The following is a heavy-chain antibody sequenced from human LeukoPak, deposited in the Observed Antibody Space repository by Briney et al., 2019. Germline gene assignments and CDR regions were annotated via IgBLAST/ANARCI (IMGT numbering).Heavy chain of an antibody. D-gene: IGHD3-22*01. CDR3: ARAVVFYYDGSGYSTRFDY. J-gene: IGHJ4*02. Sequence: SETLSLTCTVSGGSTSSYYWSWIRQPPGKGLEWIGYIYYSGSTSYTPSLKSRVTISLDTSKNQFSLKVGSVTAADTAMYYCARAVVFYYDGSGYSTRFDYWGQGTLVTVSS. CDR2: IYYSGST. CDR1: GGSTSSYY. V-gene: IGHV4-59*01.